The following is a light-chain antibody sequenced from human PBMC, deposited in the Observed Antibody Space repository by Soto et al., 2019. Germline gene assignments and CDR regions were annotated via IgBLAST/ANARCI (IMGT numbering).Light chain of an antibody. CDR1: SSDVGIYNY. J-gene: IGLJ1*01. V-gene: IGLV2-14*01. Sequence: QSVLTQPASVSGSAGQSIAISCTGSSSDVGIYNYVSWYQQHPSKVPKLIIYEVTSRPSGVSIRFSGSKSGNTASLTISGLQPEDEADYYCISYTTSSARVFGTGTKVTVL. CDR3: ISYTTSSARV. CDR2: EVT.